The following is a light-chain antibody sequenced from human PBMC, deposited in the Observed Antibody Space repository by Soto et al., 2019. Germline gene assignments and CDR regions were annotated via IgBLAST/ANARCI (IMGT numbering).Light chain of an antibody. CDR1: QSVSSNY. CDR3: QEFEDVPPHT. V-gene: IGKV3-20*01. Sequence: EIVLTQSPGTLSLSPGERATLSCRASQSVSSNYLAWYQQRPGQAPRLLIYDASSRATGVPDRFSGSGSGTDFTLTISRLEPEDFAVYYCQEFEDVPPHTFGGGTKVDIK. J-gene: IGKJ4*01. CDR2: DAS.